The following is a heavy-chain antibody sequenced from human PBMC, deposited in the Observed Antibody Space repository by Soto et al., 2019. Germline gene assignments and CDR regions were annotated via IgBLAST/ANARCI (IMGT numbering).Heavy chain of an antibody. CDR1: GYSFTNYY. CDR2: INPSSGGT. CDR3: ARSGGGVIDY. D-gene: IGHD2-8*02. J-gene: IGHJ4*02. Sequence: ASVKVSCKASGYSFTNYYLHWVRQAPGQGLEWMGIINPSSGGTTNAQKFQDRVTMTRDTSTSTVYMELSSLRYEDTAIYFCARSGGGVIDYWGQGALVTVSS. V-gene: IGHV1-46*01.